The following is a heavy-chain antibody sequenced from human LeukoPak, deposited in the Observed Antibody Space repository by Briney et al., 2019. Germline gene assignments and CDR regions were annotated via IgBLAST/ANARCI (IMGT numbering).Heavy chain of an antibody. CDR1: GYTFTSYA. CDR2: ISAYNGNT. CDR3: ARSDSGSSGWYY. V-gene: IGHV1-18*01. D-gene: IGHD6-19*01. J-gene: IGHJ4*02. Sequence: ASVKVSCKASGYTFTSYAMNWVRQAPGQGLEWMGWISAYNGNTNYAQKLQGRVTMTTDTSTSTAYMELRSLRSDDTAVYYCARSDSGSSGWYYWGQGTLVTVSS.